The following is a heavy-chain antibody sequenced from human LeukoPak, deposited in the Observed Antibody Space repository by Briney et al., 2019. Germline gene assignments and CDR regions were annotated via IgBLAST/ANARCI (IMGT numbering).Heavy chain of an antibody. CDR2: INPNSGGT. Sequence: ASVKVSFKASGYTFTGYYMRWVRQAPGQGLEWMGWINPNSGGTNYAQKFQGRVTMTRDTSISTAYMELSRLRSDDTAVYYCASLPPRQWLGDYWGQGTLVTVSS. D-gene: IGHD6-19*01. CDR3: ASLPPRQWLGDY. CDR1: GYTFTGYY. J-gene: IGHJ4*02. V-gene: IGHV1-2*02.